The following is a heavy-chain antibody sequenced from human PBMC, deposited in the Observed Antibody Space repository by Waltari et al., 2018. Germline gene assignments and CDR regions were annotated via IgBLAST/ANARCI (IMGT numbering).Heavy chain of an antibody. CDR1: GGSFSGYY. Sequence: QVQLQQWGTGLLKPSETLSLTCAVYGGSFSGYYWTWIGQPPGKGLEWMGEINHSGSTNYNPSLKNRVTISVDTSKNQFSLKLSSVTAADTAVYYCARGGDYFGYSYGYRYYYYMDVWGKGTTVTVSS. CDR3: ARGGDYFGYSYGYRYYYYMDV. J-gene: IGHJ6*03. D-gene: IGHD5-18*01. V-gene: IGHV4-34*01. CDR2: INHSGST.